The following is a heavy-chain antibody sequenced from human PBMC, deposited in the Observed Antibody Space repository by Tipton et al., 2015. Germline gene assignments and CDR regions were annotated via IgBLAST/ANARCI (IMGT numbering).Heavy chain of an antibody. CDR1: AYSISSDY. Sequence: LSLTCAVSAYSISSDYYWGWIRQPPGKGLEWVSAISGSGGSTYYADSVKGRFTISRDNSKNTLYLQMNSLRAEDTAVYYCAKEVAVAGGYWGQGTLVTVSS. CDR3: AKEVAVAGGY. CDR2: ISGSGGST. V-gene: IGHV3-23*01. J-gene: IGHJ4*02. D-gene: IGHD6-19*01.